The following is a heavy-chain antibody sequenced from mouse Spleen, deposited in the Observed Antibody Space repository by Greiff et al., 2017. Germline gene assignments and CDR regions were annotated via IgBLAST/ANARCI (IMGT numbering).Heavy chain of an antibody. J-gene: IGHJ2*01. CDR3: ARDYYGSRRYFDY. D-gene: IGHD1-1*01. V-gene: IGHV5-9-3*01. CDR1: GFTFSSYA. CDR2: ISSGGSYT. Sequence: EVQVVESGGGLVKPGGSLKLSCAASGFTFSSYAMSWVRQTPEKRLEWVGTISSGGSYTYYPDSVKGRFTISRDNAKNTLYLQMSSLRSEDTAMYYCARDYYGSRRYFDYWGQGTTLTVSS.